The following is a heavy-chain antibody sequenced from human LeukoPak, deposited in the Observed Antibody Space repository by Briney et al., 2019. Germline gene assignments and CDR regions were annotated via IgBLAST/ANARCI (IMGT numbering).Heavy chain of an antibody. D-gene: IGHD4-17*01. CDR3: ARHYGDYLDY. CDR1: GGTFSSYA. Sequence: GASVKVSCKASGGTFSSYAISWVRQAPGQGLEWMGGIIPIFGTANCAQKSQGRATITADESTSTAYMELSSLRSEATAVYYCARHYGDYLDYWGQGTLVAASS. CDR2: IIPIFGTA. J-gene: IGHJ4*02. V-gene: IGHV1-69*13.